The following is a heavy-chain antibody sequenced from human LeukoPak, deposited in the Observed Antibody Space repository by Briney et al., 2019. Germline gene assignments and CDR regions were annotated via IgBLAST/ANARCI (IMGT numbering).Heavy chain of an antibody. CDR3: ARVSGYSYGLNFDY. J-gene: IGHJ4*02. Sequence: SETLSLTCTVSGGSIRSGGYYWSWIRQHPGKGLEWIGYIYYSGSTYYNPSLKSRVTISVDTSKNQFSLKLSSVTAADTAVYYCARVSGYSYGLNFDYWGQGTLVTVSS. V-gene: IGHV4-31*03. CDR1: GGSIRSGGYY. D-gene: IGHD5-18*01. CDR2: IYYSGST.